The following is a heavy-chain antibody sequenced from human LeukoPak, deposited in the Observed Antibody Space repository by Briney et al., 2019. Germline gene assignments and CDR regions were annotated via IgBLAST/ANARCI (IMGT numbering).Heavy chain of an antibody. CDR2: ISAYNGNT. CDR3: ARDLYGAEPFDY. D-gene: IGHD4-17*01. CDR1: GYAFTSYG. J-gene: IGHJ4*02. V-gene: IGHV1-18*01. Sequence: ASVKVSCKASGYAFTSYGISWVRQAPGQGLEWMGWISAYNGNTNYAQKLQGRVTMTTDTSTSTAYMELRSLRSDDTAVYYCARDLYGAEPFDYWGQGTLVTVSS.